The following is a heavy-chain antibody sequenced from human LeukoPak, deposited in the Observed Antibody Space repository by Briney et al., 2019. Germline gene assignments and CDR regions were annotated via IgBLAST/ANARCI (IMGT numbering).Heavy chain of an antibody. Sequence: PGGSLRLSCAASGFTFSSYSMNWVRQAPGKGLEWVSYISSSSSTIYYADSVKGRFTISRDNAKNSLYLQTNSLRAEDTAVYYCARDDGDYIDYWGQGTLVTVSS. CDR2: ISSSSSTI. CDR1: GFTFSSYS. J-gene: IGHJ4*02. CDR3: ARDDGDYIDY. V-gene: IGHV3-48*01. D-gene: IGHD4-17*01.